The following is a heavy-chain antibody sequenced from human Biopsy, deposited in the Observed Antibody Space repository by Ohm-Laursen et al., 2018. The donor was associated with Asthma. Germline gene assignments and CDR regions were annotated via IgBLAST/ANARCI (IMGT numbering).Heavy chain of an antibody. CDR1: GFTFSSYW. Sequence: SLRLSCSAFGFTFSSYWMHWVRQAPGKGLVWVSRINSDGSSTSYADSVKGRFTISRDNAKNTLYLQMNSLRAEDTAVYYCAKERYYDFWSGYPIWGQGTTVTVSS. J-gene: IGHJ3*02. CDR3: AKERYYDFWSGYPI. D-gene: IGHD3-3*01. V-gene: IGHV3-74*01. CDR2: INSDGSST.